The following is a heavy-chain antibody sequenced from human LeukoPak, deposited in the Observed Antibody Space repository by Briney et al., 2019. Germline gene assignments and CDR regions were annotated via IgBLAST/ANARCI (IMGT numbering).Heavy chain of an antibody. Sequence: ASVKVSCKVSGYTLTELSMHWVRQAPGQGLEWMGWISAYNGNTNYAQKLQGRVTMATDTSTSTAYMELRSLRSDDTAVYYCARDRGGSRSDAFDIWGQGTMVTVSS. CDR1: GYTLTELS. J-gene: IGHJ3*02. V-gene: IGHV1-18*01. D-gene: IGHD3-10*01. CDR3: ARDRGGSRSDAFDI. CDR2: ISAYNGNT.